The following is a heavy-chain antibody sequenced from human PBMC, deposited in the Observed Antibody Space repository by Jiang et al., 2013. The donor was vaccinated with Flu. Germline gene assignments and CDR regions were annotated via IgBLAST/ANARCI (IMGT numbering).Heavy chain of an antibody. Sequence: KPTQTLTLTCDFSGFPLSTSEVGVGWIRQPPGKALEWLALIYWDGDERYSPSLRSRLTITKDTSKNQVVLTMTNMDPVDTATYYCAHRAGLMASFDYWGQGTLVTVSS. D-gene: IGHD3-10*01. CDR3: AHRAGLMASFDY. J-gene: IGHJ4*02. CDR1: GFPLSTSEVG. CDR2: IYWDGDE. V-gene: IGHV2-5*02.